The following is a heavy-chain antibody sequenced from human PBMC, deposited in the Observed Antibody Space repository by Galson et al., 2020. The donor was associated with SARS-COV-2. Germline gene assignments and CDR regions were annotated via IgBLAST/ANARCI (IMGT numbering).Heavy chain of an antibody. J-gene: IGHJ4*02. V-gene: IGHV6-1*01. CDR1: GDSVSSNSAA. CDR3: ARAQLYYYGSGSYYTLFDY. Sequence: SQTLSLTCAISGDSVSSNSAAWNWIRQSPLRGLEWLGRTYYRSKWYNDYAVSVKSRITINPDTSKNQFSLQLNSVTPEDTAVYYCARAQLYYYGSGSYYTLFDYWGQGTLVTVSS. D-gene: IGHD3-10*01. CDR2: TYYRSKWYN.